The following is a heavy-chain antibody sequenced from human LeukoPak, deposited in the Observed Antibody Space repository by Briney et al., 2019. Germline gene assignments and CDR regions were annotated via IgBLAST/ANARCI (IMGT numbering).Heavy chain of an antibody. CDR1: GFTFSSYS. Sequence: GGSLRLSCAASGFTFSSYSMNWVRQAPGKGLEWVSYISSSSSTIYYADSVKGRFTISRDNAKNSLYLQMNSLRAEDTAVYYCARCSTGLVRYFDCWGQGTLVTVSS. CDR2: ISSSSSTI. CDR3: ARCSTGLVRYFDC. D-gene: IGHD6-19*01. J-gene: IGHJ4*02. V-gene: IGHV3-48*01.